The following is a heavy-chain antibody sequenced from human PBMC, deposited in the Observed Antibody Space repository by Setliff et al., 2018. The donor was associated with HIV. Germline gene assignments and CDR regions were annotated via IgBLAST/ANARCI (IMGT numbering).Heavy chain of an antibody. V-gene: IGHV4-59*01. CDR1: GGSISSYY. D-gene: IGHD6-13*01. Sequence: PSETLSLTCTVSGGSISSYYWSWIRQPPGKGLEWIGYIYYSGSTNHNPSLKSRVTISVDTSENQFSLKLSSVTAADTAVYYCARDGSSWYNWFDPWGQGTLVTVSS. CDR3: ARDGSSWYNWFDP. J-gene: IGHJ5*02. CDR2: IYYSGST.